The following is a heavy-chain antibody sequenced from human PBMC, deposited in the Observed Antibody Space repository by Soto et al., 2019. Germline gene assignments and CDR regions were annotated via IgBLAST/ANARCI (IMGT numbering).Heavy chain of an antibody. V-gene: IGHV1-69*05. D-gene: IGHD6-13*01. CDR2: IIPIFGTA. J-gene: IGHJ4*02. CDR1: RVRFSSYA. Sequence: SVKLTCKASRVRFSSYAISWVRQAPGQGLEWMGGIIPIFGTANYAQKFQGRVTITRDTSASTAYMELSSLRSEDTAVYYCARDLHSSSWYGYWGQGTLVTVSS. CDR3: ARDLHSSSWYGY.